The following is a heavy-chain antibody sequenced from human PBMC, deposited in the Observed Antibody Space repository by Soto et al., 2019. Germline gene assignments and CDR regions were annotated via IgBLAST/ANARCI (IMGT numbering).Heavy chain of an antibody. D-gene: IGHD2-15*01. CDR1: GFTISNAW. V-gene: IGHV3-15*07. Sequence: EVQLVESGGGLVKPGGSLRLSCAASGFTISNAWMNWVRQAPGKGLEWVGRIKTNSEGGTTDYAAPVQGRFTLSRDDSRNTLSLQMNSLKPDDTAVYYCTTGSVEGVWGQGATVTV. CDR3: TTGSVEGV. CDR2: IKTNSEGGTT. J-gene: IGHJ6*02.